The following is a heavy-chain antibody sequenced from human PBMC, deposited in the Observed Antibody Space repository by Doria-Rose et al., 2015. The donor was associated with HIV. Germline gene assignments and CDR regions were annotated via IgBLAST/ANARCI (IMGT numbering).Heavy chain of an antibody. CDR3: ARYCSSASLLREYGLDV. CDR2: IYSSGDP. V-gene: IGHV4-61*09. J-gene: IGHJ6*02. Sequence: GLEWIGHIYSSGDPNYNPSLKSRVTISTDMSKNQFSLNLISVTAADTAVYYCARYCSSASLLREYGLDVWGQGTTVTVS. D-gene: IGHD2-2*01.